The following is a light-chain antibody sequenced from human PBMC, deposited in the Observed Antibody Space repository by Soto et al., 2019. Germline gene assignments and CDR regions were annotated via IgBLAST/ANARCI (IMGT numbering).Light chain of an antibody. V-gene: IGKV3-11*01. Sequence: EIVLTQSPATLSLSPGESATLTCRASQNIDYHLHWYQQKPGQSPRLVIYDTFNRATGIPVRFSGSGSGTDYTLTITNLESEDFAVYYCQQRSNWPWTFGQGTKVDIK. CDR1: QNIDYH. CDR2: DTF. J-gene: IGKJ1*01. CDR3: QQRSNWPWT.